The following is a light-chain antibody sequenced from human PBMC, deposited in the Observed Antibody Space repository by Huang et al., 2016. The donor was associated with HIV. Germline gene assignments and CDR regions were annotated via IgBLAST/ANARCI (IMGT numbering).Light chain of an antibody. CDR1: QNITSF. Sequence: EIVLTQSPATLSLSPGERATLSCRSSQNITSFLAWYRQKPGQAPRLRIFDATNRATGTPARFSGSGSGTDFTLTIHSLEPEDCAVYYCQQRIQWPRLTFGGGTRVEMK. J-gene: IGKJ4*01. CDR2: DAT. CDR3: QQRIQWPRLT. V-gene: IGKV3-11*01.